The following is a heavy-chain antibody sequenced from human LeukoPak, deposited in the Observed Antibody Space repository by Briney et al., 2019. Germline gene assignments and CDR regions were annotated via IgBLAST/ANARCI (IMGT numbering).Heavy chain of an antibody. J-gene: IGHJ3*02. CDR1: GYTFTSYY. Sequence: ASVTVSCKASGYTFTSYYMHWVRQAPGQGLEWMGIINPSGGSTSYAQKFQSRVTMTRDTSTSTVYMELSSLRSEDTAVYYCARPISNYYYDSSGYDGRDDAFDIWGQGTMVTVSS. CDR3: ARPISNYYYDSSGYDGRDDAFDI. D-gene: IGHD3-22*01. CDR2: INPSGGST. V-gene: IGHV1-46*01.